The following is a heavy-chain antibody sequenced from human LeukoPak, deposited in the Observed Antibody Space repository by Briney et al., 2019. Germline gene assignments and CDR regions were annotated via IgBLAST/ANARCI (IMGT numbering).Heavy chain of an antibody. Sequence: PGGSLRLSCAASGFTFSSYAMSWVRQAPGEGLEWVSAITDSGGSAYYSDSVKGRFTISRDNSKNTLYLQTNNLRAEDTALYYCARAVGYGFGWGYGFDIWGQGTMVTVSS. CDR1: GFTFSSYA. J-gene: IGHJ3*02. CDR2: ITDSGGSA. CDR3: ARAVGYGFGWGYGFDI. D-gene: IGHD6-19*01. V-gene: IGHV3-23*01.